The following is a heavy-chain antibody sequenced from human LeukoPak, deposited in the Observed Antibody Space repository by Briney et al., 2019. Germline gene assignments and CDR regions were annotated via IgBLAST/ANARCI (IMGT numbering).Heavy chain of an antibody. CDR1: GFTFSSYS. D-gene: IGHD2-2*01. J-gene: IGHJ4*02. V-gene: IGHV3-21*01. Sequence: NPGGSLRLSCAASGFTFSSYSMNWVRQAPGKGLEWVSSISSSSSYIYYADSVKGRFTISRDNAKNSLYLQMNSLRAEDTAVYYCARDRGPRVSSSTSGFDYWGQGTLVTVSS. CDR2: ISSSSSYI. CDR3: ARDRGPRVSSSTSGFDY.